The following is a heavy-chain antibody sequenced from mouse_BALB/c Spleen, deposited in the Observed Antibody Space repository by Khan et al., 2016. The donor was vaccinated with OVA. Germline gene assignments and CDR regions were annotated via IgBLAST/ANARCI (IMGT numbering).Heavy chain of an antibody. J-gene: IGHJ2*01. CDR2: ISSDSNTI. Sequence: EVELVESGGGLVQTGGSRKLSCAASGFTFSGFGMHWVRQAPEKGLEWVAYISSDSNTIYYADTVKGRFTISRDNPKNTLFLQMTRLRTEDTAMYYCAITGYYYFDYWGQGTTLTVSS. D-gene: IGHD2-3*01. V-gene: IGHV5-17*02. CDR3: AITGYYYFDY. CDR1: GFTFSGFG.